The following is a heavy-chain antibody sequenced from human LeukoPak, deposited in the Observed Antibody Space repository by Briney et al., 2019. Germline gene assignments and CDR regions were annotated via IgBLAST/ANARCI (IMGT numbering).Heavy chain of an antibody. D-gene: IGHD2/OR15-2a*01. V-gene: IGHV1-18*01. CDR1: GYTFTSYG. CDR3: ARDRPALSFYDAFDI. CDR2: ISAYNGNT. J-gene: IGHJ3*02. Sequence: ASVKVSCKASGYTFTSYGISWVRQAPGQGLEWMGWISAYNGNTNYAQKPQGRVTMTTDTSTSTAYMELRSLRSDDTAVYYCARDRPALSFYDAFDIWGQGTMVTVSS.